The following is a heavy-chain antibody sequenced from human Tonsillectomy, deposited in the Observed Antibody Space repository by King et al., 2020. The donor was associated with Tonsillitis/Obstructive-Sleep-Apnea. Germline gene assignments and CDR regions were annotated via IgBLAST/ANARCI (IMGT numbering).Heavy chain of an antibody. Sequence: VQLQQWGAGRLKPSETLSLTCAVYGGSFSVYYWSWIRQPPGKGLEWIGEINHRGSTNYNPSLKTRVTISVGTSKNQFSLKLSSVTAADAAVYYCAGGGRSTMVQGAAHHDYMDVWGKGTTVTVSS. J-gene: IGHJ6*03. V-gene: IGHV4-34*01. CDR1: GGSFSVYY. CDR3: AGGGRSTMVQGAAHHDYMDV. D-gene: IGHD3-10*01. CDR2: INHRGST.